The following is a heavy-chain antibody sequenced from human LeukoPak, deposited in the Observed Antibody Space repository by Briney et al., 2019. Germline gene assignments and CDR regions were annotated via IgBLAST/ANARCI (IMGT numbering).Heavy chain of an antibody. J-gene: IGHJ4*02. CDR3: AKRPADSSGYFDY. D-gene: IGHD3-22*01. Sequence: PGGSLRLSCAASGFIFSNYAMSWVRQAPGNGLEWVSGITGSGGSTSYADSVKVRFTIYRDNSKNTLYLLMNSLRAEDTAVYYCAKRPADSSGYFDYWGQGTLVTVSS. V-gene: IGHV3-23*01. CDR2: ITGSGGST. CDR1: GFIFSNYA.